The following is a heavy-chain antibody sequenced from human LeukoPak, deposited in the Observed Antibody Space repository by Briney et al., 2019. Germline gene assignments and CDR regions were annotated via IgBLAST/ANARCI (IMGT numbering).Heavy chain of an antibody. D-gene: IGHD4-23*01. V-gene: IGHV4-30-4*08. Sequence: PSQTLSLTCTVSGGSISSGDYYWSWIRQPPGKGLEWIGYIYYSGSTYYNPSLKSRVTISVDTSKNQFSLKLSSVTAADTAVYYCARGSYGGPSPPDYWGQGTLVTVSS. CDR3: ARGSYGGPSPPDY. CDR2: IYYSGST. CDR1: GGSISSGDYY. J-gene: IGHJ4*02.